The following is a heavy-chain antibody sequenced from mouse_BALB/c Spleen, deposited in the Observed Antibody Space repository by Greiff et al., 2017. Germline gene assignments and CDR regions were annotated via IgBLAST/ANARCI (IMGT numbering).Heavy chain of an antibody. J-gene: IGHJ3*01. D-gene: IGHD2-1*01. CDR3: ARGGNPAWFAY. V-gene: IGHV1-87*01. CDR1: GYTFTSYW. Sequence: VKLQESGAELARPGASVKLSCKASGYTFTSYWMQWVKQRPGQGLEWIGAIYPGDGDTRYTQKFKGKATLTADKSSSTAYMQLSSLASEDSAVYYCARGGNPAWFAYWGQGTLVTVSA. CDR2: IYPGDGDT.